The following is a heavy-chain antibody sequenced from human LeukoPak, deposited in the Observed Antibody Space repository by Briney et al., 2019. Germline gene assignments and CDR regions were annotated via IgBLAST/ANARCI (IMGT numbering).Heavy chain of an antibody. Sequence: ASVKVSCKASGYTFTGYYMHWVRQAPGQGLEWMGRINPNSGGTNYAQKFQGRVTMTRDTSISTAYMELSRLRSDDTAVYYCARTTLNWNPWGARDYWGQGTLVTVSS. CDR1: GYTFTGYY. J-gene: IGHJ4*02. D-gene: IGHD1-1*01. CDR3: ARTTLNWNPWGARDY. V-gene: IGHV1-2*06. CDR2: INPNSGGT.